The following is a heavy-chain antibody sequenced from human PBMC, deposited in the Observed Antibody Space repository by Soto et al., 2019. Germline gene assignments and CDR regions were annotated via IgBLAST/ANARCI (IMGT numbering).Heavy chain of an antibody. J-gene: IGHJ4*02. Sequence: GGSLRLSCAASGFTFSSYWMSWVRQAPGKGLEWVANIKQDGSEKYYVDSVKGRFTISRDNAKNSLYLQMNSLRAEDTAVYYCARDPWNGWATRSWDYWGQGTLVTVSS. D-gene: IGHD1-1*01. V-gene: IGHV3-7*01. CDR3: ARDPWNGWATRSWDY. CDR1: GFTFSSYW. CDR2: IKQDGSEK.